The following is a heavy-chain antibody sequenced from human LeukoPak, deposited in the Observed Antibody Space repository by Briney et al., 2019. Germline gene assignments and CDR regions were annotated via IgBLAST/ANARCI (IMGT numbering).Heavy chain of an antibody. Sequence: SETLSLTCTVSGGSISSYYWSWIRQPPGKGLEWIGYIYYSGSTNYNPSLKTRVTISVDTSKNQFSLKLSSVTAADTAVYYCARIYYDSSGYYFDYWGQGTLVTVSS. J-gene: IGHJ4*02. D-gene: IGHD3-22*01. CDR3: ARIYYDSSGYYFDY. CDR1: GGSISSYY. V-gene: IGHV4-59*01. CDR2: IYYSGST.